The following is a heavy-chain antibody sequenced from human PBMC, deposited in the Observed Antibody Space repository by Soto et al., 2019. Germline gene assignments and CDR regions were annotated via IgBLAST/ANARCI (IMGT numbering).Heavy chain of an antibody. J-gene: IGHJ4*02. D-gene: IGHD6-13*01. CDR2: IYYSGST. CDR3: ARDLTRLRSSWEIGY. V-gene: IGHV4-30-4*01. CDR1: GGSISSGDYY. Sequence: QVQLQESGPGLVKPSQTLSLTCTVSGGSISSGDYYWSWIRQPPGKGLEWSGYIYYSGSTYYNPSLKRRVTISVDTSKNQFSLKLSSVTAADTAVYYCARDLTRLRSSWEIGYWGQGTLVTVSS.